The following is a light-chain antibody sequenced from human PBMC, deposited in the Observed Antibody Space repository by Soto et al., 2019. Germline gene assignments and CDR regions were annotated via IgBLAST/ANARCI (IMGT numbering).Light chain of an antibody. Sequence: AIQMTHSPSSLSASVGDRVTITCRASQGVKNDLGWYQQRPGKAPKLLIYAASSLQSGVPSRFSGSGSGTDFTLTITSLRPEDFATYYCLQDYTYPLTFGGGTKVDIK. CDR1: QGVKND. CDR2: AAS. J-gene: IGKJ4*01. CDR3: LQDYTYPLT. V-gene: IGKV1-6*01.